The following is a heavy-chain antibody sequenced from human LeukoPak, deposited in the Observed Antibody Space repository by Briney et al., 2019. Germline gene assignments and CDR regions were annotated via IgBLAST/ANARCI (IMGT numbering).Heavy chain of an antibody. CDR3: ARDYSDSSSSYFDY. CDR2: ISTSSSTI. D-gene: IGHD3-22*01. J-gene: IGHJ4*02. V-gene: IGHV3-48*01. CDR1: GSTFSSHS. Sequence: PGGSLRLSCAASGSTFSSHSMNWVRQAPGKGLEWISYISTSSSTIYDAESVKGRFTISRDNAKNSLYLQMNSLRAEDTAVYYCARDYSDSSSSYFDYWGQGTLVTVSS.